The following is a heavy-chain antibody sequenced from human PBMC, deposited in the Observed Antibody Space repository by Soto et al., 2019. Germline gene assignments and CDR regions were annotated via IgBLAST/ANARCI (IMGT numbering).Heavy chain of an antibody. Sequence: GSLRLSCAASGFTFDDYTMHWVRQAPVKGLEWVSLISWDGGSTYYADSVKGRFTISRDNSKNSLYLQMNSLRTEDTALYYCAKDMEGMYSSGWYVFDYWGQGTLVTVSS. D-gene: IGHD6-19*01. CDR1: GFTFDDYT. CDR3: AKDMEGMYSSGWYVFDY. V-gene: IGHV3-43*01. CDR2: ISWDGGST. J-gene: IGHJ4*02.